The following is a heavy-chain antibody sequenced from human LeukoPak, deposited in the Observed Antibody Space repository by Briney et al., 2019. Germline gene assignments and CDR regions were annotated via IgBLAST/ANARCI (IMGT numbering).Heavy chain of an antibody. CDR3: ARGGYYYDPHQD. Sequence: GGSLRLSCRASGFIFSSYALNWVRRAPGKGLEWVSVIYSGGSTNYADSVKGRFTISRDNSKNTLYLQMNSLRAEDTAVYYCARGGYYYDPHQDWGQGTLVTVSS. J-gene: IGHJ4*02. D-gene: IGHD3-22*01. CDR1: GFIFSSYA. V-gene: IGHV3-53*01. CDR2: IYSGGST.